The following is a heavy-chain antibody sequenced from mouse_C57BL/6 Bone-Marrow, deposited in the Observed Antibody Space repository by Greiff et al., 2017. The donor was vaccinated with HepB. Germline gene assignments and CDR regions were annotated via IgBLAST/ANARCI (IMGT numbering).Heavy chain of an antibody. CDR1: GYSITSGYY. CDR3: ARGGYDYDVGY. V-gene: IGHV3-6*01. CDR2: ISYDGSN. J-gene: IGHJ2*01. Sequence: DVQLQESGPGLVKPSQSLSLTCSVTGYSITSGYYWNWIRQFPGNQLEWMGYISYDGSNNYNPTLKNRIYITRDTSKNQFFLKLNSVTTEDTATYYCARGGYDYDVGYWGQGTTLTVSS. D-gene: IGHD2-4*01.